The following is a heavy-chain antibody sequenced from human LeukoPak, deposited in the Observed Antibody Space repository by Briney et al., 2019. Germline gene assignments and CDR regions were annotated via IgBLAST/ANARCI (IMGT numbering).Heavy chain of an antibody. V-gene: IGHV4-34*01. Sequence: SETLSLTCAVYGGSFSGYFWSWIRQPPGKGLEWIGEINESGRTNYNPSLQSRVTISVDSSKNQFPLKLSSVTAADTAVYYCARGFDTGWYTPHYWGQGTLVTVSS. CDR3: ARGFDTGWYTPHY. D-gene: IGHD6-19*01. CDR2: INESGRT. J-gene: IGHJ4*02. CDR1: GGSFSGYF.